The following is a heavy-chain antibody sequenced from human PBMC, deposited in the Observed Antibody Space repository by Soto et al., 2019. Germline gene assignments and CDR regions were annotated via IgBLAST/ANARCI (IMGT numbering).Heavy chain of an antibody. Sequence: SVKVSCKASGDTFTSYAMSWVRQAPGQGLEWRGGSIPIFGTANYAQKFQGRVTMTADKSTSTAYLELSSLRSEDTAVYYCAXNGVVVVPAAIPGAFYIWGQGTMVTVSS. V-gene: IGHV1-69*06. CDR2: SIPIFGTA. CDR1: GDTFTSYA. J-gene: IGHJ3*02. D-gene: IGHD2-2*02. CDR3: AXNGVVVVPAAIPGAFYI.